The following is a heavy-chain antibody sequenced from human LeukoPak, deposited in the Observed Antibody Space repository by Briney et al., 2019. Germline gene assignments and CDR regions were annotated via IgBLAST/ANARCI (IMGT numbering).Heavy chain of an antibody. CDR1: GFTFSSYW. CDR2: IKTDGSNT. V-gene: IGHV3-74*01. J-gene: IGHJ4*02. D-gene: IGHD3-9*01. Sequence: GGSLRLSCAASGFTFSSYWMHWVRQAPGKGLVWVSRIKTDGSNTNYADSVKGRFTISRDNAKNTLYLQMNSLRAEDTAVYYCARGGSFDWLLYLNFFDYWGQGTLVTVSS. CDR3: ARGGSFDWLLYLNFFDY.